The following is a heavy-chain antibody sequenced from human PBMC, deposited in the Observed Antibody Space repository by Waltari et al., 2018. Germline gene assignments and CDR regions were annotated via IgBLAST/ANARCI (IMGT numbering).Heavy chain of an antibody. J-gene: IGHJ3*01. CDR1: GGSLTSNRHY. CDR3: ATYIGASVGTAAFDV. V-gene: IGHV4-39*01. D-gene: IGHD5-12*01. CDR2: ISYTGAT. Sequence: QLQLQESGTGLVKPSETLSLTCAVSGGSLTSNRHYWGSIRQPPGQGLEWIGTISYTGATYSSPSLKSRVTISRDTSKNQLSLTLGSVTAADTALYYCATYIGASVGTAAFDVWGQGTMVTVSS.